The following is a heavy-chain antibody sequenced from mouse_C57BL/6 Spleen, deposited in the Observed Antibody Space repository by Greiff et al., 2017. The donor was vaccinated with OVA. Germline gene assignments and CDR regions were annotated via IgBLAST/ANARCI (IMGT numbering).Heavy chain of an antibody. CDR1: GFSLPSYG. V-gene: IGHV2-2*01. D-gene: IGHD2-4*01. J-gene: IGHJ4*01. CDR3: ARKDDYSYYYAMDY. CDR2: IWSGGST. Sequence: QVQLKQSGPGLVQPSQSLSITCPVSGFSLPSYGVHWVRQSPGKGLEWLGVIWSGGSTDYNAAFISRLSISKDNSKSQVFFKMNSLQADDTAIYYCARKDDYSYYYAMDYWGQGTSVTVSS.